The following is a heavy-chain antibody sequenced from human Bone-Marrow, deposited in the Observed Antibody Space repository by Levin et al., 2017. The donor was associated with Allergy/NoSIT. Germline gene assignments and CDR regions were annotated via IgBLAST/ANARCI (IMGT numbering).Heavy chain of an antibody. V-gene: IGHV1-18*01. CDR1: GYTFTSHG. J-gene: IGHJ6*03. D-gene: IGHD1-26*01. CDR2: VSAYNGNR. Sequence: GASVKVSCKASGYTFTSHGMSWVRQAPGQGLEWMGWVSAYNGNRNYAQKLQDRVTMTTDTFTSTAYMELRSLTSDDTAVYFCARASGAVPDSVGWVGFYYYYMDVWGQGTTITVSS. CDR3: ARASGAVPDSVGWVGFYYYYMDV.